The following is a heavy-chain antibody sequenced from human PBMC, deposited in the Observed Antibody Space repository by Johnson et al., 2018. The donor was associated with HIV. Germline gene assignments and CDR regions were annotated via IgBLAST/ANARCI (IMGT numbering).Heavy chain of an antibody. Sequence: QVQLVESGGGVVQPGGSLRLSCAASGFTFSSYGMHWVRQAPGKGLEWVAFIRYDGSNKYYADSVKGRFTISRDNSKNTLYLQMNSLRAEDTAMYYCARVVYDSSGYDWVDAFDIWGQGTMVTVSS. CDR1: GFTFSSYG. J-gene: IGHJ3*02. CDR2: IRYDGSNK. D-gene: IGHD3-22*01. CDR3: ARVVYDSSGYDWVDAFDI. V-gene: IGHV3-30*02.